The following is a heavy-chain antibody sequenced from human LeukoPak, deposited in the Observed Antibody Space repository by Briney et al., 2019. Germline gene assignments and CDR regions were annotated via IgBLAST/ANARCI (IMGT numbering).Heavy chain of an antibody. D-gene: IGHD2-2*01. V-gene: IGHV3-30*02. Sequence: GGSLRLSCAASGFTFSSYGMHWVRQAPGKGLEWVAFIRYDGSNKYYADSVKGRFTISRDNSKNTLYLQMNSLRAEDTAVYYCAKYLAYCSSTSCSTRGYYMDVWGKGTTVTVSS. J-gene: IGHJ6*03. CDR1: GFTFSSYG. CDR3: AKYLAYCSSTSCSTRGYYMDV. CDR2: IRYDGSNK.